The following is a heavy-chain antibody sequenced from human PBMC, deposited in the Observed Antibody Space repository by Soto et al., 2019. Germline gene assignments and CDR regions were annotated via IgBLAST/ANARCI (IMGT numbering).Heavy chain of an antibody. D-gene: IGHD5-18*01. CDR3: ARGAFGYSYGPYYFDY. Sequence: QVQLVQSGAEVKKPGSSVKVSCKASGGTFSSYAISWVRQAPGQGLEWMGGIIPIFGTANYAQKFQGRVTITADESTSTAYMELSILRSEDTAVYDCARGAFGYSYGPYYFDYWGQGTLVTVSS. CDR1: GGTFSSYA. J-gene: IGHJ4*02. V-gene: IGHV1-69*01. CDR2: IIPIFGTA.